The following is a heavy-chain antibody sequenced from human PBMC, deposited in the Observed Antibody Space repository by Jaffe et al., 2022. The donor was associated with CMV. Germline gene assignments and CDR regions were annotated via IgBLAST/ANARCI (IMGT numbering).Heavy chain of an antibody. CDR1: EFTFSSYA. CDR3: AKDWGSDTYAYHFDY. D-gene: IGHD3-16*01. CDR2: ISGNGGRT. Sequence: EVQLLESGGRLIQPGGSLRLSCAASEFTFSSYAMTWVRQAPGKGLEWVSAISGNGGRTFYADSVKGRFTISRDNFKNTLFLHMTNLTVEDTAIYFCAKDWGSDTYAYHFDYWGQGTLVTVSS. V-gene: IGHV3-23*01. J-gene: IGHJ4*02.